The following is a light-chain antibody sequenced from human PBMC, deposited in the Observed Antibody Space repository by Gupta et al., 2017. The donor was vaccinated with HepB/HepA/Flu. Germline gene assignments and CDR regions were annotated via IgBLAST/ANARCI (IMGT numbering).Light chain of an antibody. CDR3: QQRSNWPLT. V-gene: IGKV3-11*01. CDR1: QSVSSY. CDR2: DAS. J-gene: IGKJ4*01. Sequence: EIVLTQSPATLSLSPGKRATLSCRASQSVSSYLAWYQQKPGQAPRLLIYDASNRATGIPARFSGSGSGTDFTLTISSLEPEEFAVYYCQQRSNWPLTFGGGTKVEIK.